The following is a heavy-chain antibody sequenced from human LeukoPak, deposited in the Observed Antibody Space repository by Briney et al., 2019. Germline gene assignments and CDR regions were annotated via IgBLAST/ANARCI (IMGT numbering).Heavy chain of an antibody. D-gene: IGHD3-3*01. CDR2: INHSGST. CDR1: GGSFRGYY. Sequence: SETLSLTCAVYGGSFRGYYWSWIRQPPGKGLEWIGEINHSGSTNHNPSLKSRVTISVDTSKNQFSLKLSSVTAADTAVYYCARGRSGYDFWSGYYNWFDPWGQGTLVTVSS. V-gene: IGHV4-34*01. J-gene: IGHJ5*02. CDR3: ARGRSGYDFWSGYYNWFDP.